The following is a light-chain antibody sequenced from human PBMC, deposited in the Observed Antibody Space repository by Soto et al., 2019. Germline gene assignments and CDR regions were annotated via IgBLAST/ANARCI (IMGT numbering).Light chain of an antibody. Sequence: QSALTQSPSASGSPGQSVTISCTGTSSDVGSYNYVSWYQQHPGKAPKLMIYEVSKRPSGVPDRFSGSKSGNTASLTVSGLQVEDEADYYCSSYAGSNLWVFGGGTKVTVL. V-gene: IGLV2-8*01. CDR3: SSYAGSNLWV. CDR2: EVS. CDR1: SSDVGSYNY. J-gene: IGLJ3*02.